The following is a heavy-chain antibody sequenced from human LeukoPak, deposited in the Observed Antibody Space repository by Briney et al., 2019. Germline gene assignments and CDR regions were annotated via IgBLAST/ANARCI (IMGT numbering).Heavy chain of an antibody. CDR1: GGSFSGYY. J-gene: IGHJ4*02. V-gene: IGHV4-34*01. CDR3: PAKYSVTVAANPPYFDY. CDR2: INQSGST. Sequence: SQTLSLTCGVYGGSFSGYYWSWIRQPPGRGLEWIGEINQSGSTNYNPSLKSRVTLSVDTPKNQFSLKLSSLTAAATGGNYGPAKYSVTVAANPPYFDYWGQGTLVTVSS. D-gene: IGHD6-19*01.